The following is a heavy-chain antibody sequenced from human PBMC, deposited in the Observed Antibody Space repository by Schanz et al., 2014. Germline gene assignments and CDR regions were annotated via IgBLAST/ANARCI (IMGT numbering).Heavy chain of an antibody. Sequence: QLQMQTSGPGLVRPWETLSLTCTVSGGSISDSGAYWGWFRQTPGKGLEWIANLFYGGSKYYNPSFESRVTIPVDASNTQYSLRLGSVTAADTGVYYCARHNRVWFGKEGCWGQGTLVTVSS. J-gene: IGHJ4*02. D-gene: IGHD3-10*01. V-gene: IGHV4-39*01. CDR1: GGSISDSGAY. CDR3: ARHNRVWFGKEGC. CDR2: LFYGGSK.